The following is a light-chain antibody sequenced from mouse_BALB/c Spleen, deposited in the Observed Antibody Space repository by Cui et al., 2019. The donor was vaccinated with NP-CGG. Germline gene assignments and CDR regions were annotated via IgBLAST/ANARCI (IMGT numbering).Light chain of an antibody. CDR1: TGSVTTNNY. J-gene: IGLJ1*01. Sequence: QSVVSQVSALTTSPGETVTLTCRSSTGSVTTNNYANWVQEKPDHLFTGLIGGTNNRVPGVPARFSGSLIGDKAALTITGAQTEDEAIYFCALWYSNHWVFGGGTKLTVL. V-gene: IGLV1*01. CDR3: ALWYSNHWV. CDR2: GTN.